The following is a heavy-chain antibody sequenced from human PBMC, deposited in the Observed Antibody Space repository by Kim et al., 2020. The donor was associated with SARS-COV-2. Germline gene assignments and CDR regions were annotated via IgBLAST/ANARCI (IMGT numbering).Heavy chain of an antibody. V-gene: IGHV3-21*01. CDR2: ISSSSSYI. D-gene: IGHD1-1*01. Sequence: GGSLRLSFAASGFTFSSYSMNWVRQAPGKGLEWVSSISSSSSYIYYADSVKGRFTISRDNAKNSLYLQMNSLRAEDTAVYYCASPGGTTGTTRYYYGMDVWGQGTTVTVSS. CDR1: GFTFSSYS. J-gene: IGHJ6*02. CDR3: ASPGGTTGTTRYYYGMDV.